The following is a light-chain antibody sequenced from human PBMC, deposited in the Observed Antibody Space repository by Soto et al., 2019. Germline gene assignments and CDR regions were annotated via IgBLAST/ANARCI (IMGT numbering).Light chain of an antibody. J-gene: IGLJ1*01. CDR1: SSDVGTYNL. Sequence: QSVLTQPASVSGSPGQSITISCTGTSSDVGTYNLISWYQQHPGKAPKLLMYEVTKRPSGVSNRFSASKSGNTASLTISGLQAEDEADYYCCSYAGGSTYVFGTVTKLTVL. V-gene: IGLV2-23*02. CDR3: CSYAGGSTYV. CDR2: EVT.